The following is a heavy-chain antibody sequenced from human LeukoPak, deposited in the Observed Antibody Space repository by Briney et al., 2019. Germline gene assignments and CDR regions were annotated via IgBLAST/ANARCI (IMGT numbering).Heavy chain of an antibody. J-gene: IGHJ5*02. Sequence: GRSLRLSCAASGLIFSSYGMHCVRQAPGKGLEWVAVIWYDGSNKYYADSVKGRFTISRDNSKNTLYLQMNSLRAEDTAVYYCARRYCSSTSCYFSNWFNPWGQGTLVTVSS. CDR1: GLIFSSYG. CDR3: ARRYCSSTSCYFSNWFNP. CDR2: IWYDGSNK. V-gene: IGHV3-33*01. D-gene: IGHD2-2*01.